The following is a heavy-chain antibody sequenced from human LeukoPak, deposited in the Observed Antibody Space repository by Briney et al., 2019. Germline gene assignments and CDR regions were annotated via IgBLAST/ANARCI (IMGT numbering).Heavy chain of an antibody. CDR2: INHSGST. D-gene: IGHD3-9*01. CDR1: GGSFSGYY. Sequence: SETLSLTCAVYGGSFSGYYWSWIRQPPGKGLEWIGEINHSGSTNYNPSLKSRVTISVDTSKNQFSLKLSSVTAADTAVYYCAIRAAPASFDWITGSEGWFDPWGQGTLVTVSS. V-gene: IGHV4-34*01. J-gene: IGHJ5*02. CDR3: AIRAAPASFDWITGSEGWFDP.